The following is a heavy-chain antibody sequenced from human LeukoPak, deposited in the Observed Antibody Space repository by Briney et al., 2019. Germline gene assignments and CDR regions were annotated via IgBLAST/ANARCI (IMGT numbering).Heavy chain of an antibody. J-gene: IGHJ3*02. D-gene: IGHD2-15*01. CDR1: GYTFTGYY. CDR2: IMPNGETR. Sequence: GASVKVSCKASGYTFTGYYMHWVRQAPGKGLEYVSAIMPNGETRGYANSMKGRFTISRDNSKNTLYLQMGSLRAEDMAIYYCARDRDGGFAFDIWGQGTLVTVSS. CDR3: ARDRDGGFAFDI. V-gene: IGHV3-64*01.